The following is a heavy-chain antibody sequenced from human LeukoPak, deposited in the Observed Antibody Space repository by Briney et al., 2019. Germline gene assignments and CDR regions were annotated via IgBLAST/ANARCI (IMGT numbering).Heavy chain of an antibody. CDR2: ISAYNGNT. J-gene: IGHJ6*02. Sequence: ASVKVSCKASGYTFTSYAISWVRQAPGQGLEWMGWISAYNGNTNYAQKLQGRVTMTTDTATTTAYMELRSLRSDDTAVYYCAREVVIFPDYYYYGMDVWGQGTTVTVSS. CDR3: AREVVIFPDYYYYGMDV. V-gene: IGHV1-18*01. D-gene: IGHD3-9*01. CDR1: GYTFTSYA.